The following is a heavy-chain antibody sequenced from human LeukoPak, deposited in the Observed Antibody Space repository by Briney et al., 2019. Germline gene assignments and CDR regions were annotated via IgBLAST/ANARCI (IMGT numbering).Heavy chain of an antibody. CDR3: ASGGSYNYYYYYYGMDV. V-gene: IGHV3-21*04. CDR2: ISSSSTYI. Sequence: GGSLRLSCAASGFTFSNYDMNWVRQAPGKGLEWVPSISSSSTYIYYADSVKGRFTISRDNAKNSLYLQMNSLRAEDTAVYYCASGGSYNYYYYYYGMDVWGQGTTVTVSS. CDR1: GFTFSNYD. J-gene: IGHJ6*02. D-gene: IGHD1-1*01.